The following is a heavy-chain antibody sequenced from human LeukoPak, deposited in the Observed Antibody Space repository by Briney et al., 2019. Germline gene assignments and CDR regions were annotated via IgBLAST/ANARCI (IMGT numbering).Heavy chain of an antibody. Sequence: SETLSLTCAVYGGSFSGYYWSWIRQPPGKGLEWIGEINHSGSTNYNPSLKSRVTISVDTSKNQFSLKLSSVTAADTAVYYCATGVNYYDSSGYRGAAAHGDYWGQGTLVTVSS. D-gene: IGHD3-22*01. J-gene: IGHJ4*02. CDR1: GGSFSGYY. CDR2: INHSGST. V-gene: IGHV4-34*01. CDR3: ATGVNYYDSSGYRGAAAHGDY.